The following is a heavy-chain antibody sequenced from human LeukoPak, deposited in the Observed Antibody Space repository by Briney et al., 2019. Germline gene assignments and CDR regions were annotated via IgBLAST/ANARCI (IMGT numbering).Heavy chain of an antibody. V-gene: IGHV1-69*01. CDR3: ARSRTIFGVGYYMDV. Sequence: SVKVSCKASGGTFSSYAISWVRQAPGHGLEWMGGIIPIFGTANYAQKFQGRVTITADESTSTAYMELSSLRSEDTAVYYCARSRTIFGVGYYMDVWGKGTTVTVSS. D-gene: IGHD3-3*01. CDR2: IIPIFGTA. J-gene: IGHJ6*03. CDR1: GGTFSSYA.